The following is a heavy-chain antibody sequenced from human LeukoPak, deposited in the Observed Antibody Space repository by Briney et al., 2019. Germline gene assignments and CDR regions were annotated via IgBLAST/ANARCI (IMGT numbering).Heavy chain of an antibody. CDR2: IRYDGSNK. Sequence: GGSLRLSCAASGFTFSSYGMHWVRQAPGKGLEWVAFIRYDGSNKYYADSVKGRFTISRDNSKNTLYLQMNSLRAEDTAVYYCAKIPPEYSSSSVALPTDYWGQGTLVTVSS. V-gene: IGHV3-30*02. D-gene: IGHD6-6*01. CDR1: GFTFSSYG. J-gene: IGHJ4*02. CDR3: AKIPPEYSSSSVALPTDY.